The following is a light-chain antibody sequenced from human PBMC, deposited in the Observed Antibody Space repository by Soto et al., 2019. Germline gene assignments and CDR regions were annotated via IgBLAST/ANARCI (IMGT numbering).Light chain of an antibody. CDR2: EVS. J-gene: IGLJ1*01. V-gene: IGLV2-14*01. CDR1: SSDVGGSNY. CDR3: SSYPSSNTLEV. Sequence: QSVLTQPASVSGSPGQSITISCTGTSSDVGGSNYVSWYQHHPHRAPKLLIFEVSYRPSGVSNRFSGSKSGNTASLTISGLQAEDEADYYCSSYPSSNTLEVFGIGTKVTVL.